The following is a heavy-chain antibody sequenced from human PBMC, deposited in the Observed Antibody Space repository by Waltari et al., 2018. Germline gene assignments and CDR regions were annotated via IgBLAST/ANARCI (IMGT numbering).Heavy chain of an antibody. CDR2: IYPGDSDT. Sequence: EVQLVQSGAEVKKPGESLKISCKGSGYTFTSYWVAWAPQMPGKGLEWMGIIYPGDSDTRYSPSFQGQVTISADKSISTAYLQWSSLKASDTAMYYCVRGYSSSSGWFDPWGQGTLVTVSS. J-gene: IGHJ5*02. CDR1: GYTFTSYW. D-gene: IGHD6-6*01. CDR3: VRGYSSSSGWFDP. V-gene: IGHV5-51*01.